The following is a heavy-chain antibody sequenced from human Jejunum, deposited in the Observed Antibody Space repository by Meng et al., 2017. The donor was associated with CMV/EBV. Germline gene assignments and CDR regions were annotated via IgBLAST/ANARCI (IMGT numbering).Heavy chain of an antibody. CDR3: GTLKYTSGFYGPAY. CDR2: ISTNTGNP. D-gene: IGHD6-19*01. V-gene: IGHV7-4-1*02. CDR1: EYPFTRYP. J-gene: IGHJ4*02. Sequence: QWRLWELGPELNNPGAQVKVSDNASEYPFTRYPINWVRQAPGQGLEWVGWISTNTGNPTYAQGFTGRFVFSVDTSVSTAYLQISSLKAEDTAVYYCGTLKYTSGFYGPAYWGQGALVTVSS.